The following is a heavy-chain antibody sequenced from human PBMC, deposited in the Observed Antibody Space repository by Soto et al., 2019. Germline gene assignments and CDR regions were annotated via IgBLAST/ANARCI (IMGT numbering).Heavy chain of an antibody. CDR3: AKHHSGYDHLPGPYSSSWYADPVDY. D-gene: IGHD6-13*01. J-gene: IGHJ4*02. V-gene: IGHV3-21*01. Sequence: GGSLRLSCAASGFTFTSYSMNWIRQAPGKALEWVSSIPTGGRYIYHADSVKGRFTMSRDDAKDSVYLQMNSLRAEDTAVYYCAKHHSGYDHLPGPYSSSWYADPVDYWGQGTLVTVSS. CDR2: IPTGGRYI. CDR1: GFTFTSYS.